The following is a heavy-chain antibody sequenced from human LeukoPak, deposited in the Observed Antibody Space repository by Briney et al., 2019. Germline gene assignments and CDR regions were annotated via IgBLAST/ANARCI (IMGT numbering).Heavy chain of an antibody. Sequence: GGFLRLSCAASGFTFSSYWMSWVRQAPGKGLECVANIKQDGSEKYYVDSVKGRFTISRDNAKNSLYLQMKSLRAEDTAVYYCASQSSGGFFEDYWGQGTLVTVSS. D-gene: IGHD3-3*01. CDR3: ASQSSGGFFEDY. CDR2: IKQDGSEK. J-gene: IGHJ4*02. V-gene: IGHV3-7*01. CDR1: GFTFSSYW.